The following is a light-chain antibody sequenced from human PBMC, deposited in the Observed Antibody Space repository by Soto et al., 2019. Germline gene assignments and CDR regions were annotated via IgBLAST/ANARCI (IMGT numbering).Light chain of an antibody. J-gene: IGKJ3*01. Sequence: DIQMTQSPSSVSASVGDRVTITCQASHDIRKYLNWYQQKPGKAPKLMIYDASNLETGVPSRFSGSVSVTDFAFTISSLQPEDIATYYCQQYDHLPFTFGPGTRWIS. CDR2: DAS. CDR3: QQYDHLPFT. CDR1: HDIRKY. V-gene: IGKV1-33*01.